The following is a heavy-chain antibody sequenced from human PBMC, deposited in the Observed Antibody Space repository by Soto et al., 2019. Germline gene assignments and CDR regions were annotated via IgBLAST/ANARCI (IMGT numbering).Heavy chain of an antibody. CDR3: ARLEGLATISYYFDF. D-gene: IGHD3-9*01. Sequence: QLQLQESGPGLVKPSEALSLTCSVSGGSISSSSYYWGWIRQPPGKGLEWIGSIYYSGSTYYNTSLKSRVTISIDKSKNQFSLKLSSLTAADTAVYYCARLEGLATISYYFDFWGQGTLVTVSS. J-gene: IGHJ4*02. CDR1: GGSISSSSYY. CDR2: IYYSGST. V-gene: IGHV4-39*01.